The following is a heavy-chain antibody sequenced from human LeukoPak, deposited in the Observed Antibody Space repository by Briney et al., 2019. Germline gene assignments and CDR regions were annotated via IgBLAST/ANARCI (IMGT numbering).Heavy chain of an antibody. CDR2: INHSGST. D-gene: IGHD3-9*01. J-gene: IGHJ5*02. CDR1: GGSFSGYY. V-gene: IGHV4-34*01. CDR3: ARGRLRYFDWSGWFDP. Sequence: SETLSLTCAVYGGSFSGYYWSRIRQPPGKGLEWIGEINHSGSTNYNPSLKSRVTISVDTSKNQFSLKLSSVTAADTAVYYCARGRLRYFDWSGWFDPWGQGTLVTVSS.